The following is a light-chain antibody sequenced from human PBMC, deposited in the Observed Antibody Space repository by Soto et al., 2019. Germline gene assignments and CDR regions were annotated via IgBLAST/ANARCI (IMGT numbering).Light chain of an antibody. CDR3: QQAYSAPIT. J-gene: IGKJ5*01. V-gene: IGKV1-39*01. Sequence: DIQMTQSPFSLSASVGDRVTITCRASQSIRNYLNWYQQKSGKAPKLLIYMASSLQSGGPSRFSGSGSGTDFTLTISSLQPEDFVSYFCQQAYSAPITFGQGTRLEIK. CDR1: QSIRNY. CDR2: MAS.